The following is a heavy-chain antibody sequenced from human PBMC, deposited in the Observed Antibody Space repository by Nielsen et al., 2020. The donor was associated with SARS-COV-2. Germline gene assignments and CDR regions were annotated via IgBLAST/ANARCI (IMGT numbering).Heavy chain of an antibody. D-gene: IGHD3-3*01. Sequence: ASVKVSCKASGYTFTSYIIHWVRRAPRQRLEWMGWINAGNGKTEFSQKFQGRVTITRDTSASTVYMELSSLRSEDTAVYYCARDQTSVTLFGLMISYDAFDIWGRGTTATVSS. CDR3: ARDQTSVTLFGLMISYDAFDI. J-gene: IGHJ3*02. CDR1: GYTFTSYI. CDR2: INAGNGKT. V-gene: IGHV1-3*01.